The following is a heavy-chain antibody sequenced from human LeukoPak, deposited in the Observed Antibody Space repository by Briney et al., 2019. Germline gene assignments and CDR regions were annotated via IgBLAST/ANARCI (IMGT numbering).Heavy chain of an antibody. D-gene: IGHD3-10*01. CDR1: GGSISSGGYY. J-gene: IGHJ6*02. V-gene: IGHV4-31*03. CDR2: IYYSGST. CDR3: ARDARRITMVRGVMDYGMDV. Sequence: SETLSLTCTVSGGSISSGGYYWNWIRQHPGKGLEWIGYIYYSGSTYYNPSLKSRVTISVDTSKNQFSLKLSSVAAADTAVYYCARDARRITMVRGVMDYGMDVWGQGTTVTVSS.